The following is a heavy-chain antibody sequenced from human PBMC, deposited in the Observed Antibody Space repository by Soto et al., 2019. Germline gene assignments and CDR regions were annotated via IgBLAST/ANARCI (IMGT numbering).Heavy chain of an antibody. CDR3: ARAAKGAYYYGSGRRTPYYYSGMDV. D-gene: IGHD3-10*01. CDR2: IYYSGST. J-gene: IGHJ6*02. V-gene: IGHV4-61*08. CDR1: GGSISSGGYY. Sequence: PSETLSLTCTVSGGSISSGGYYWSWIRQHPGKGLEWIGYIYYSGSTNYNPSLKSRVTISVDTSKNQFSLKLSSVTAADTAVYYCARAAKGAYYYGSGRRTPYYYSGMDVWGQGTTVTVSS.